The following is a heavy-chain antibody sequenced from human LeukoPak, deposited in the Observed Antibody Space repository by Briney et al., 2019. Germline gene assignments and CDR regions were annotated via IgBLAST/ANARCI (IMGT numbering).Heavy chain of an antibody. CDR2: ISYDGSNK. CDR3: AREQWLVAGIDY. V-gene: IGHV3-30-3*01. CDR1: GFTFSSYA. D-gene: IGHD6-19*01. Sequence: GGSLRLSCAASGFTFSSYAMHWVRQAPGKGLGWVAVISYDGSNKYYADSVKGRFTISRDNSKNTLYLQMNSLRAEDTAVYYCAREQWLVAGIDYWGQGTLVTVSS. J-gene: IGHJ4*02.